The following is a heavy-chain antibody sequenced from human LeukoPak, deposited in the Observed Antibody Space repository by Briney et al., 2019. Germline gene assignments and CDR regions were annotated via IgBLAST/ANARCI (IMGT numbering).Heavy chain of an antibody. CDR3: ARVRGSGAAGFDY. Sequence: ASAKVSCKASGYTFTSYAMHWVRQAPGQRLEWMGWINAGNGNTKYSQKFQGRVTITRDTSASTAYMELSSLRSEDTAVYYCARVRGSGAAGFDYWGQGTLVTVSS. D-gene: IGHD3-10*01. CDR2: INAGNGNT. V-gene: IGHV1-3*01. CDR1: GYTFTSYA. J-gene: IGHJ4*02.